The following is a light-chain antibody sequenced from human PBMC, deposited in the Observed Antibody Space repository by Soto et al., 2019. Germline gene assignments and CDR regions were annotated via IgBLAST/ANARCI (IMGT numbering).Light chain of an antibody. V-gene: IGLV1-44*01. CDR3: AAWDDSLNGQGV. CDR1: SSNIGSNT. CDR2: SNN. Sequence: QSVRTQPPSASGTPGQRVTISCSGSSSNIGSNTVNWYQQLPGTAPKLLIYSNNQRPSGVPDRFSGSKSGTSASLAISGLQSEDEADYYCAAWDDSLNGQGVFGGGTKVTVL. J-gene: IGLJ2*01.